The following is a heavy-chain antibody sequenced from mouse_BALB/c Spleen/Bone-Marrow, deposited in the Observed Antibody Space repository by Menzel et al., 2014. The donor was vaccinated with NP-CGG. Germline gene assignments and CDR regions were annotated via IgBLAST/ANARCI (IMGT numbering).Heavy chain of an antibody. CDR2: IWGDGST. CDR3: ARDHYYGYFDY. J-gene: IGHJ2*01. V-gene: IGHV2-6-7*01. Sequence: QVQLQQSGPGLVAPSQSLSITCTVSGFSLTGYGVNWVRQPPGKGLEWLGMIWGDGSTDYNSALKSRLSISRDNSKSQVFLKMNSLQTDDTARYYCARDHYYGYFDYWGQGTTLTVSS. D-gene: IGHD1-2*01. CDR1: GFSLTGYG.